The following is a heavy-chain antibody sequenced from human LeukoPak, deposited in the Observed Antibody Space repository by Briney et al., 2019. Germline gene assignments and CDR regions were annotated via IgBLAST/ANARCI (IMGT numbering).Heavy chain of an antibody. CDR1: GFTFDDYA. Sequence: GGSLRLSCAASGFTFDDYAMHWVRQAPGKGLEWVSGISWNSGSIGYADSVKGRFTISRDNAKNSLYLQMNSLRAEDTALYYCAKDAALEYYFDYWGQGTLVTVSS. CDR3: AKDAALEYYFDY. J-gene: IGHJ4*02. CDR2: ISWNSGSI. V-gene: IGHV3-9*01. D-gene: IGHD2-15*01.